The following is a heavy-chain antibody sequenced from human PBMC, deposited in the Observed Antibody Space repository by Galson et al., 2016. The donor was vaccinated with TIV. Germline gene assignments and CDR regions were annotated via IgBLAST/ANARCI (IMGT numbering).Heavy chain of an antibody. CDR3: ARRPVVVVAATNGYYYYGMDV. J-gene: IGHJ6*02. Sequence: SLRLSCAASGFTFSNYNMNWVRQAPGKGLEWVSSISSSSSFIYYADSVKGRFTISRDNAKNSLYLQMNSLRAEDTAVYYCARRPVVVVAATNGYYYYGMDVWAKGPRSPSP. CDR2: ISSSSSFI. CDR1: GFTFSNYN. D-gene: IGHD2-15*01. V-gene: IGHV3-21*01.